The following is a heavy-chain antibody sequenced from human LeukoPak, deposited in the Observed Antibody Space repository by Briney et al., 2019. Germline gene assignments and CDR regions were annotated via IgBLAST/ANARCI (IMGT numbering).Heavy chain of an antibody. Sequence: GGSLRLSCADSGFTFSSFGMHWVRQAPGKGLEWVSSISSSSSYIYYADSVKGRFTISRDDAKNSLYLQMNSLRAEDTAVYYCAREYYYDSSGYQFDYWGQGTVVTVSS. J-gene: IGHJ4*02. CDR3: AREYYYDSSGYQFDY. V-gene: IGHV3-21*01. CDR2: ISSSSSYI. CDR1: GFTFSSFG. D-gene: IGHD3-22*01.